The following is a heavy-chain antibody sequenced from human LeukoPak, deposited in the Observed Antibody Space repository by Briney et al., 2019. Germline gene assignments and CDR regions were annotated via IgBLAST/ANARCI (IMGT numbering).Heavy chain of an antibody. CDR2: ISTDGGIT. V-gene: IGHV3-74*01. CDR1: GFTIRNYW. J-gene: IGHJ4*02. D-gene: IGHD3-22*01. CDR3: ARDRGYSDSSGSLDY. Sequence: PGGSLRLSCVASGFTIRNYWMHWVRQAPGKGLVWVSRISTDGGITTNADSVKGRFTFSRDNAKNTLYLQMNTLRAEDTAVYYCARDRGYSDSSGSLDYWGQGTLVTVSS.